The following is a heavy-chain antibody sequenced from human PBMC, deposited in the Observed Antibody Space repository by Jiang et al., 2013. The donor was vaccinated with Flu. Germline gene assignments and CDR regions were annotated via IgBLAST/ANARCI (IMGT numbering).Heavy chain of an antibody. D-gene: IGHD6-6*01. CDR3: ARRPIAARRYNWFDP. CDR2: IYYSGST. CDR1: GGSISSSSYY. J-gene: IGHJ5*02. V-gene: IGHV4-39*01. Sequence: GPGLVKPSETLSLTCTVSGGSISSSSYYWGWIRQPPGKGLEWIGSIYYSGSTYYNPSLKSRVTISVDTSKNQFSLKLSSVTAADTAVYYCARRPIAARRYNWFDPWGQGTLVTVSS.